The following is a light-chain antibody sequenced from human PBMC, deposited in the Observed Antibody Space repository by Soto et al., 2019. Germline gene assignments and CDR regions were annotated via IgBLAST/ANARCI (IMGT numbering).Light chain of an antibody. J-gene: IGKJ1*01. CDR1: RNVGSK. V-gene: IGKV3-15*01. CDR2: GAS. Sequence: EIVMTQSPATLSVSPGERATLSCRASRNVGSKLAWYMQKPGQSPRLLIPGASTRAADFPARFSGSGSGTEFILTISSLQSEDFAFYYCQQYDDWPWTFGQGTKVDIK. CDR3: QQYDDWPWT.